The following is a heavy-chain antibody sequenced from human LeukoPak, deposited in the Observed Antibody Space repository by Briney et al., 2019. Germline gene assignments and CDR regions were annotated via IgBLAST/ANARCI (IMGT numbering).Heavy chain of an antibody. V-gene: IGHV3-23*01. Sequence: GGSLRLSCAASGFTFLTYAMSWVRQAPGKGLQWVSVIRDSGASTYYADSVKGRFTISRNNYKNTLYLQMHSLRAEDTAVYYCAKAGRSGWYPGWPFDIWGQGTMVTVSS. CDR1: GFTFLTYA. CDR3: AKAGRSGWYPGWPFDI. J-gene: IGHJ3*02. CDR2: IRDSGAST. D-gene: IGHD6-19*01.